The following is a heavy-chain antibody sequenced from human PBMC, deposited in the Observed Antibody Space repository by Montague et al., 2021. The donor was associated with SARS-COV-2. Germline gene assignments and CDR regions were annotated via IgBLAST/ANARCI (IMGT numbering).Heavy chain of an antibody. V-gene: IGHV4-39*01. CDR2: VYYTGST. J-gene: IGHJ3*01. CDR1: GGSIRSSTYY. D-gene: IGHD5-18*01. CDR3: ARHFPSGYTFGLDAFDL. Sequence: SETLSLTCTVSGGSIRSSTYYWAWIRQPPGKGLEWIGSVYYTGSTYYNPPLQSRGTMSVDTSKNQFSLELSSVTAADTGVYYCARHFPSGYTFGLDAFDLWGQGTLVTVSS.